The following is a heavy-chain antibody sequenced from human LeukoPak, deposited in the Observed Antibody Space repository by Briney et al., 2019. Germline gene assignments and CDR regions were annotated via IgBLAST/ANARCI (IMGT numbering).Heavy chain of an antibody. J-gene: IGHJ4*02. CDR2: IYHSGST. Sequence: PSETLSITCAVSGYSISSGYYWGWIRQPPGKGLEWIGSIYHSGSTYYNPSLRSRVTISVDTSKNQFSLKLSSVTAADTAVYYCASLNYDFWSVDYWGQGTLVTVSS. CDR1: GYSISSGYY. V-gene: IGHV4-38-2*01. D-gene: IGHD3-3*01. CDR3: ASLNYDFWSVDY.